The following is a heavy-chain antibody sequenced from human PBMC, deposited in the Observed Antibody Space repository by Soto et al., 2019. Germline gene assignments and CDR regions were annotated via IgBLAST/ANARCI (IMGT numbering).Heavy chain of an antibody. CDR1: GGSISSYY. Sequence: SETLSLTCTVSGGSISSYYWSWIRQPPGKGLEWIGYIYYSGSTNYNPSLKSRVTISVDTSKNQFSLKLSSVTAADTAVYYCARGGSGWYGGAYFDYWGQGTLVTVSS. CDR3: ARGGSGWYGGAYFDY. J-gene: IGHJ4*02. V-gene: IGHV4-59*01. D-gene: IGHD6-19*01. CDR2: IYYSGST.